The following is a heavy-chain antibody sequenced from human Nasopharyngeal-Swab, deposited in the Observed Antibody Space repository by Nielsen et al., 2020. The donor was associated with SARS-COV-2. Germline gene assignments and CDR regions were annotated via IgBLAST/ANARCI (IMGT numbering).Heavy chain of an antibody. CDR1: GYALTELS. J-gene: IGHJ3*02. CDR2: FDPEDGET. CDR3: ATELATIKAFDI. V-gene: IGHV1-24*01. D-gene: IGHD5-24*01. Sequence: ASVKVSCKVSGYALTELSMHWVRQAPGKGLEWMGGFDPEDGETIYAQKFQGRVTMTEDTSTDTAYMELSSLRSEDTAVYYCATELATIKAFDIWGQGTMVTVSS.